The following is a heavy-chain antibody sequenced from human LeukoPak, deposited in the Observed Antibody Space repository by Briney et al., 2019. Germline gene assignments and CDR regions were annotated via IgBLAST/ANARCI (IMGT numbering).Heavy chain of an antibody. CDR3: ARSSEGRYYYDSSGYSYYYYYMDV. D-gene: IGHD3-22*01. J-gene: IGHJ6*03. CDR1: GGSISSYY. Sequence: PSETLSLTCTVYGGSISSYYWSWIRQPPGKGLEWIGEINHSGSTKYNPSLKSRVTISVDTSKNQFSLKLSSVTAADTAVYYCARSSEGRYYYDSSGYSYYYYYMDVWGKGTTVTISS. V-gene: IGHV4-34*01. CDR2: INHSGST.